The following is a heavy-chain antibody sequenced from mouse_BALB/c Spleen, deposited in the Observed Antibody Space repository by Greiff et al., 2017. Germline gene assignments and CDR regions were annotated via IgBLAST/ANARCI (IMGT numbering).Heavy chain of an antibody. D-gene: IGHD2-14*01. J-gene: IGHJ4*01. CDR1: GYTFTSYW. V-gene: IGHV1S81*02. Sequence: QVQLQQPGAELVKPGASVKLSCKASGYTFTSYWMHWVKQRPGQGLEWIGEINPSNGRTNYNEKFKSKATLTVDKSSSTAYMQLSSLTSEDSAVYYCARWYYRYGVDYWGQGTSVTVSS. CDR2: INPSNGRT. CDR3: ARWYYRYGVDY.